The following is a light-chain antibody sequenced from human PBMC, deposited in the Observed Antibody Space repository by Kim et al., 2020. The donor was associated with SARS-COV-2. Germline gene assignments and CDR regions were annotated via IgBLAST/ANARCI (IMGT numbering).Light chain of an antibody. CDR3: GTWDTSLSAGV. CDR2: DNN. Sequence: QKVTISCSGSSSNIGNNYVYWYQQLPGTAPKLLIYDNNKRPSGIPDRFSGSKSGTSATLGITGLQTGDEADYYCGTWDTSLSAGVFGGGTQLTVL. V-gene: IGLV1-51*01. CDR1: SSNIGNNY. J-gene: IGLJ3*02.